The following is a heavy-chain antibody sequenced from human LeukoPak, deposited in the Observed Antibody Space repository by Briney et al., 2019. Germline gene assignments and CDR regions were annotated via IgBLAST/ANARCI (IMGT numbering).Heavy chain of an antibody. J-gene: IGHJ4*02. CDR1: GYTFTSYG. Sequence: ASVRVSCTASGYTFTSYGISWVRQAPGQGLEWMGWISAYNGNTNYAQKLQGRVTMTTDTSTSTAYMELRSLRSDDTAVYYCARLIAAAYFDYWGQGTLVTVSS. CDR2: ISAYNGNT. V-gene: IGHV1-18*01. D-gene: IGHD6-13*01. CDR3: ARLIAAAYFDY.